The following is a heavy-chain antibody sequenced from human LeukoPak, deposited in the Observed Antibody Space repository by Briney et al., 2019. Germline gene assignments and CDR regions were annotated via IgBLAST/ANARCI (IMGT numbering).Heavy chain of an antibody. CDR2: IIPILGIA. V-gene: IGHV1-69*04. J-gene: IGHJ6*02. Sequence: SLKVSCKASGGTFSSYAISWVRQAPGQGLEWMGRIIPILGIANYAQKFQGRVTITADKSTSTAYMELSSLRSEDTAVYYCARDPGMDSSSWYVDHYYYGMDVWGQGATVTVSS. CDR3: ARDPGMDSSSWYVDHYYYGMDV. D-gene: IGHD6-13*01. CDR1: GGTFSSYA.